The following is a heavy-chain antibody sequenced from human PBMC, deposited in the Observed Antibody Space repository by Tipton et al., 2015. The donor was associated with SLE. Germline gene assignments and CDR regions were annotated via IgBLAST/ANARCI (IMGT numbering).Heavy chain of an antibody. CDR1: GGSFSGYY. CDR3: ASRELRFLEFGYYSYGVDV. D-gene: IGHD3-3*01. Sequence: LRLSCAVYGGSFSGYYWSWFRQPPGKGLEWIGEINHSGSTNYNPSLKSRVTISIDTSKNQFPLKLTSVTAADTAVYYCASRELRFLEFGYYSYGVDVWGHGTTVTVSS. J-gene: IGHJ6*02. CDR2: INHSGST. V-gene: IGHV4-34*01.